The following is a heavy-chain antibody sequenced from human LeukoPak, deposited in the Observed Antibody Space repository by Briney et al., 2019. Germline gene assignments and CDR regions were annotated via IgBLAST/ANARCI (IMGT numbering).Heavy chain of an antibody. D-gene: IGHD3-9*01. Sequence: PSQTLSLTCTVSGGSISSGDYYWSWIRQPPGKGLEWIGYIYYSGSTYYNPSLKSRVTISVDTSKNQFSLKLSSVTAADTAVYYCARGYYDTLTGYSNEFDYWGQGTLVTVSS. J-gene: IGHJ4*02. CDR3: ARGYYDTLTGYSNEFDY. CDR1: GGSISSGDYY. CDR2: IYYSGST. V-gene: IGHV4-30-4*01.